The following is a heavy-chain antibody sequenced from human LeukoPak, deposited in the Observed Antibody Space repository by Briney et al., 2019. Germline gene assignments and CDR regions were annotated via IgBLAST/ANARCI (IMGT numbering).Heavy chain of an antibody. CDR1: GGSISPYY. D-gene: IGHD3-22*01. Sequence: PSETLSLTCTVSGGSISPYYWSWIRQPPGKGLEWIGYIYYSGSTNYNPSLKSRVTMSVDTSKNQFSLKLSSVTAADTAVYYCARDVSGDYYDSSGYHTYYYYGMDVWGQGTTVTVSS. V-gene: IGHV4-59*12. CDR3: ARDVSGDYYDSSGYHTYYYYGMDV. J-gene: IGHJ6*02. CDR2: IYYSGST.